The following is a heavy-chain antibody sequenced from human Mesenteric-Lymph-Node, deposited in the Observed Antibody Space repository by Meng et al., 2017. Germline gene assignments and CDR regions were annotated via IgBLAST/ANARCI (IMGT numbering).Heavy chain of an antibody. D-gene: IGHD1-1*01. Sequence: GESLKISCAASGFTVSSNYMSWVRQAPGKGLEWVANINQDASVKYYVDSVKGRFTISRDNAKNSLYVQMNSLRAEDTALYYCARPSYNNWAIDYWGQGTLVTVSS. CDR1: GFTVSSNY. CDR2: INQDASVK. V-gene: IGHV3-7*01. J-gene: IGHJ4*02. CDR3: ARPSYNNWAIDY.